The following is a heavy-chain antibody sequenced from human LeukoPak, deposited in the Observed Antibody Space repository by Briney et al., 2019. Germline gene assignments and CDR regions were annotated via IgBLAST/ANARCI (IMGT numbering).Heavy chain of an antibody. D-gene: IGHD6-13*01. CDR2: IGHDGSEK. CDR3: ARDLGSRSSWYGPGGFFDY. V-gene: IGHV3-7*01. J-gene: IGHJ4*02. CDR1: GFTFSVYW. Sequence: GGSLRLSCAASGFTFSVYWMNWVRQAPGRGLEWVANIGHDGSEKYYADSVKGRFTISRDNAKNSLYLQISSLRADDTAVYYCARDLGSRSSWYGPGGFFDYWGQGTLVTVSS.